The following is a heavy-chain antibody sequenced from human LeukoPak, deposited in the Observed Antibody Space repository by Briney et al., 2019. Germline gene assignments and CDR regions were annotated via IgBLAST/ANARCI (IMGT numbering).Heavy chain of an antibody. Sequence: ASVKVSCKASGYTFTGYYMHWVRQAPGQGLEWMGIINPSGGSTSYAQKFQGRVTMTRDMSTSTVYMELSSLRSEDTAVYYCARDYDSSGRDGYAFDIWGQGTMVTVSS. CDR1: GYTFTGYY. CDR3: ARDYDSSGRDGYAFDI. CDR2: INPSGGST. J-gene: IGHJ3*02. V-gene: IGHV1-46*01. D-gene: IGHD3-22*01.